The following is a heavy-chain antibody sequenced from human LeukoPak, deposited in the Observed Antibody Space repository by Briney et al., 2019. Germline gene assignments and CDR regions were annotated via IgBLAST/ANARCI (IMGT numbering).Heavy chain of an antibody. V-gene: IGHV3-48*01. CDR3: ARDAGGYCSSTSCPRHFDY. CDR2: ISSSSSTI. D-gene: IGHD2-2*01. J-gene: IGHJ4*02. Sequence: GGSLRLSCAASGFTFSSYSMNWVRQAPGKGLEWVSYISSSSSTIYYADSVKGRFTISRDNAKNSLYLQMNSLRAEDTAVYYCARDAGGYCSSTSCPRHFDYWGQGTLVTVSS. CDR1: GFTFSSYS.